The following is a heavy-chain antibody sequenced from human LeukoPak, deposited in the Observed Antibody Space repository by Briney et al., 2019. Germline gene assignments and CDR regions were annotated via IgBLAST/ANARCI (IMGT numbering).Heavy chain of an antibody. CDR3: AKCTSSWQIVGHYAFDI. Sequence: GGSLRLSCAASGFTFSNYAMHWVRQAPGKGLEWVAVISDDGSNKYYADSVKGRFTISRDNSKNTLYLLMNSIRAEDTAVYYCAKCTSSWQIVGHYAFDIWCHGTMVTVSS. CDR2: ISDDGSNK. J-gene: IGHJ3*02. CDR1: GFTFSNYA. V-gene: IGHV3-30*04. D-gene: IGHD2-15*01.